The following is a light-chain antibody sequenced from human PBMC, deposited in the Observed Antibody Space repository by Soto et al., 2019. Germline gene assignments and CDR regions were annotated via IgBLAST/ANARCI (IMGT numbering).Light chain of an antibody. CDR2: YVD. V-gene: IGLV2-14*03. Sequence: QSVLTQPASVSGSPGQSITISCTGTSRDVGAYDYVSWYLQYQDKAPQLLIYYVDHRPTGVSSRFSGSKSGNTASLTISGLQAEDEGDYYCCSYADGSIYFFGTGTKVTVL. J-gene: IGLJ1*01. CDR1: SRDVGAYDY. CDR3: CSYADGSIYF.